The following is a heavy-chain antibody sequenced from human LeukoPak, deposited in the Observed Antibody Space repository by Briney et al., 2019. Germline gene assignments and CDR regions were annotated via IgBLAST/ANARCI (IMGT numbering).Heavy chain of an antibody. J-gene: IGHJ3*02. Sequence: EPSETLSLTCTVSGGSVSSGSYYWSWIRQPPGKGLEWIGYIYYSGSTYYNPSLKSRVTISVDTSKNQFSLELSSVTAADTAVYYCARGSVVGATRSSYAFDIWGQGTMVTVSS. CDR2: IYYSGST. CDR3: ARGSVVGATRSSYAFDI. D-gene: IGHD1-26*01. V-gene: IGHV4-30-4*08. CDR1: GGSVSSGSYY.